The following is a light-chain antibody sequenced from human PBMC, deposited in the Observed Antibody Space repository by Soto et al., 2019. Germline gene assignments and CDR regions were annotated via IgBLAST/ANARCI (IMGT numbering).Light chain of an antibody. CDR1: SSDVGSYNY. V-gene: IGLV2-14*03. CDR2: DVT. Sequence: QSVLTQPASVSGSPGQSITICCTGTSSDVGSYNYVSWYQHHPGKVPKLMIYDVTNRPSGVSDRFSGSKSGNTASLTISGLQAEDVTDQYPPSSTLSRTPVFGSAT. J-gene: IGLJ1*01. CDR3: PSSTLSRTPV.